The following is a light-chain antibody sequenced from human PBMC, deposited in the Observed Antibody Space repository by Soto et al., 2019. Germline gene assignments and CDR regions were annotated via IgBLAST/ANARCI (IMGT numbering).Light chain of an antibody. J-gene: IGLJ2*01. V-gene: IGLV1-40*01. CDR1: RSNIGAGYD. CDR2: GNS. CDR3: QSYDSSLSGSV. Sequence: QSVLTQPHSVSGAPGQRVTISCTGSRSNIGAGYDVHWYQQLPGTAPKLLIYGNSNLPSGVPDRFSGYKSGTSASLAITGLQAEDEADYYCQSYDSSLSGSVFGGGTKLTVL.